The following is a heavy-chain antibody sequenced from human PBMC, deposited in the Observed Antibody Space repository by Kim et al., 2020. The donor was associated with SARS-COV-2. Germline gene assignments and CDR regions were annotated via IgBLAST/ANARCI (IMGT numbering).Heavy chain of an antibody. D-gene: IGHD6-19*01. CDR1: GFTFSSYW. CDR3: ARLRITSIAVAGTVGNWFDP. Sequence: GGSLRLSCAASGFTFSSYWMSWVRQAPGKGLEGVANIKQDGSEKYYVDSVKGRFTISRDNAKNSLYLQMNSLRAEDTAVYYCARLRITSIAVAGTVGNWFDPWGQGTLVTVSS. CDR2: IKQDGSEK. V-gene: IGHV3-7*03. J-gene: IGHJ5*02.